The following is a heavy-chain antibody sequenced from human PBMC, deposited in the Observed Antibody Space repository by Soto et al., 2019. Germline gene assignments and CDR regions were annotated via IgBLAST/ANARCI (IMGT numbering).Heavy chain of an antibody. V-gene: IGHV3-30*18. D-gene: IGHD2-15*01. CDR1: GFTFSSYG. Sequence: QVQLVESGGGVVQPGRSLRLSCAASGFTFSSYGMHWVRQAPGKGLEWVAVISYDGSNKYYADSVKGRFTISRDNSKNTLYLQMNGLRAEDTAVYYCAKDGSGWGQGTLVTVSS. CDR2: ISYDGSNK. J-gene: IGHJ4*02. CDR3: AKDGSG.